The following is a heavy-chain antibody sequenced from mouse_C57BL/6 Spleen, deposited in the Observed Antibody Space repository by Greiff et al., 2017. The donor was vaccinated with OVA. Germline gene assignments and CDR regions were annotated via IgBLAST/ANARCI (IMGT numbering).Heavy chain of an antibody. J-gene: IGHJ3*01. Sequence: EVQLQQSGPELVKPGASVKIPCKASGYTFTDYNMDWVKQSHGKSLEWIGDINPNNGGTIYNQKFKGKATLTVDKSSSTAYMELSSLTSEDTAVYYGASLDSSGYGAYWGQGTLVTVSA. D-gene: IGHD3-2*02. V-gene: IGHV1-18*01. CDR2: INPNNGGT. CDR3: ASLDSSGYGAY. CDR1: GYTFTDYN.